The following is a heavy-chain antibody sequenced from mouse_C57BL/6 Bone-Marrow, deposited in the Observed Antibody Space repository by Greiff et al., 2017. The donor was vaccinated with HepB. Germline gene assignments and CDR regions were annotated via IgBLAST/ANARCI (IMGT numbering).Heavy chain of an antibody. V-gene: IGHV3-6*01. CDR1: GYSITSGYY. Sequence: EVQVVESGPGLVKPSQSLSLTCSVTGYSITSGYYWNWIRQFPGNKLEWMGYISYDGSNNYNPSLKNRISITRDTSKNQFFLKLNSVTTEDTATYYCARDYGSSYLYAMDYWGQGTSVTVSS. J-gene: IGHJ4*01. D-gene: IGHD1-1*01. CDR3: ARDYGSSYLYAMDY. CDR2: ISYDGSN.